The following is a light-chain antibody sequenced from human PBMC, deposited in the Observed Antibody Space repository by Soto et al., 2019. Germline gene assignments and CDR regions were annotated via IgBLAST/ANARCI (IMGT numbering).Light chain of an antibody. CDR1: NSNIGRQS. CDR2: SNN. V-gene: IGLV1-44*01. Sequence: QSVLTQPPSASRTPGQRITISCSGSNSNIGRQSVHWYQQLPETAPRLLIDSNNERPSGVPDRFSGSKSGTSASLAISGLQSEDEADYYCAAWDGSLKAYVFGTGTKLTVL. J-gene: IGLJ1*01. CDR3: AAWDGSLKAYV.